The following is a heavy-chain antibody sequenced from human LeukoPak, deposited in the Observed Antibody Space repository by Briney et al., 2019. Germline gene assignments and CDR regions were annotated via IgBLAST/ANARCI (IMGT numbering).Heavy chain of an antibody. CDR2: IRSKANSYAT. CDR3: TRHSRDDAFDI. Sequence: GGSLKLSCAASGFTFSGSAMHWVRQASGKGLEWVGRIRSKANSYATAYAASVKGRFTISRDDSKNTAYLQMNSLKTEDTAGYYCTRHSRDDAFDIWGQGTMVTVSS. CDR1: GFTFSGSA. V-gene: IGHV3-73*01. J-gene: IGHJ3*02.